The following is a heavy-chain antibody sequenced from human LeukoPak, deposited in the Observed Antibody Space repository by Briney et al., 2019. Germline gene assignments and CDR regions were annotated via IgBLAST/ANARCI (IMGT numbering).Heavy chain of an antibody. D-gene: IGHD3-22*01. CDR2: IYYSGST. Sequence: SETLSLTCSVSGGSISSYYWSWLRQPPGKGLEWIGYIYYSGSTNYNPSLKSRVTISVDTSKNQFSLKLTSVTAVDTAVYYCARYDSSGYSFDYWGQGTLVTVSS. CDR1: GGSISSYY. J-gene: IGHJ4*02. V-gene: IGHV4-59*01. CDR3: ARYDSSGYSFDY.